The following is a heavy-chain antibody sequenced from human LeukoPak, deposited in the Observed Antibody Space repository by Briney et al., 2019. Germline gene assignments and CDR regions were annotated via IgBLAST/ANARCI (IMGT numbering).Heavy chain of an antibody. CDR3: AHSGNTMVRGDIGDY. CDR2: IYWDDDK. V-gene: IGHV2-5*02. CDR1: GFSLSTSGVG. Sequence: ESGPALVKPTQTLTLTCTFSGFSLSTSGVGVGWIRQPPGKALELLALIYWDDDKRYSPSLKSRLTITKDTSKNQVVLTMTNMDPVDTATYYCAHSGNTMVRGDIGDYWGQGTLVTVSS. D-gene: IGHD3-10*01. J-gene: IGHJ4*02.